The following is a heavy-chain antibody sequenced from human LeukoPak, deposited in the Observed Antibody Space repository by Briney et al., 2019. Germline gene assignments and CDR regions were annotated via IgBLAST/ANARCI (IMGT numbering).Heavy chain of an antibody. CDR2: IYHSGST. CDR1: GYSIISGYY. CDR3: ARGEYSFDY. V-gene: IGHV4-38-2*02. J-gene: IGHJ4*02. Sequence: PSETLSLTCTVSGYSIISGYYWGWIRQPPGKGLEWIGSIYHSGSTYYNPSLKSRVTISVDTSKNQFSLKLSSVTAADTAVYYCARGEYSFDYWGQGTLVTVSS. D-gene: IGHD6-6*01.